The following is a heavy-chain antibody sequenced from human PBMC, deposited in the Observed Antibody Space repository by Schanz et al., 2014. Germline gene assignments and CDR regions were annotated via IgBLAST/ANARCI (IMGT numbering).Heavy chain of an antibody. CDR1: GFTFSRYW. D-gene: IGHD1-26*01. J-gene: IGHJ4*02. Sequence: EAQVVESGGGLVQPGGSLRLSCAASGFTFSRYWMSWVRQAPGKGLEWVANINEDESHKYYVDSVKGRFTISRDNAKNSLYLQMNSLRVEDSAVYFCVKNGREWESFWGPGTLVTVSS. CDR2: INEDESHK. V-gene: IGHV3-7*01. CDR3: VKNGREWESF.